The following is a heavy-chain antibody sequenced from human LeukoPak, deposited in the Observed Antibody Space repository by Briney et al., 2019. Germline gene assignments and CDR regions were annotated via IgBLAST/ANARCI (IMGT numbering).Heavy chain of an antibody. CDR1: GYTFTDYY. D-gene: IGHD2-2*01. CDR2: INPNSGGT. CDR3: ARGGAYCSSTSCQGPYNWFDP. Sequence: ASVKVSCKTSGYTFTDYYIHWVRQAPGQGLEWMGWINPNSGGTNYAQKFQGRVTMTRDTSISTAYMELSRLRSDDTAVYYCARGGAYCSSTSCQGPYNWFDPWGQGTLVTVSS. J-gene: IGHJ5*02. V-gene: IGHV1-2*02.